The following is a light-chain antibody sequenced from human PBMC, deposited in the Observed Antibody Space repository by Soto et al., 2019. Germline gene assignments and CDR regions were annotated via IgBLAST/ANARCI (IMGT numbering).Light chain of an antibody. J-gene: IGKJ5*01. CDR3: QQYIDWPIT. CDR2: GAS. V-gene: IGKV3-15*01. CDR1: RSVSSH. Sequence: EIVMTQSPATLSVSPGERATLSCRASRSVSSHLAWYQQKPGQAPSVLIYGASTRATGVPARFSGSGSETEFVLTISSLQSEDFVLYYCQQYIDWPITFGQGTRLEI.